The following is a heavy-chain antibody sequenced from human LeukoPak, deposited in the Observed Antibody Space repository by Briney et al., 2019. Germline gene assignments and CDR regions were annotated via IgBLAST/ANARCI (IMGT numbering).Heavy chain of an antibody. CDR3: ARHLRNNWFDP. Sequence: PSETLSLTCTVSGGSISSYYWSWIRQPPGKGLEWIGYIYYSGSTNYNPSLKSRVTISVDTSKNQFPLKLTSVTAADTAVYYCARHLRNNWFDPWGQGTLVTVSS. V-gene: IGHV4-59*08. J-gene: IGHJ5*02. CDR1: GGSISSYY. CDR2: IYYSGST.